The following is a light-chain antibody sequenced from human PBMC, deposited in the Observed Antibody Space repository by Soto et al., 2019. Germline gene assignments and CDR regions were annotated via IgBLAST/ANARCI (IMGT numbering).Light chain of an antibody. CDR1: QSVLYSANNKDH. Sequence: DIVMTQSPDFLAVSLGERATINCKSSQSVLYSANNKDHLAWYQQRPRQPPKLLISWASTRESGVPDRFSGSGSGTDFTLTISSLQAEDAAVYYCQQYYGTPTFGQGTKVDIK. CDR2: WAS. CDR3: QQYYGTPT. V-gene: IGKV4-1*01. J-gene: IGKJ1*01.